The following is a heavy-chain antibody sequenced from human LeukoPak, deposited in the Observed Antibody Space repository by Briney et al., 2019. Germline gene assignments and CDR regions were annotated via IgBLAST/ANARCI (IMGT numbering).Heavy chain of an antibody. Sequence: ASMKVSCKASGYGFSNHTMHWVRQAPGQGLEWMGWINTNTGNPTYAQGFTGRFVFSLDTSVSTAYLQISSLKAEDTAVYYCARLHHDSSGYYHVDYWGQGTLVTVSS. D-gene: IGHD3-22*01. CDR2: INTNTGNP. V-gene: IGHV7-4-1*02. CDR3: ARLHHDSSGYYHVDY. CDR1: GYGFSNHT. J-gene: IGHJ4*02.